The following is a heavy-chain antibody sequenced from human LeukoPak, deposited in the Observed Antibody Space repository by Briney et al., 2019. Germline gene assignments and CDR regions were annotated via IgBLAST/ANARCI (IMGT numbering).Heavy chain of an antibody. D-gene: IGHD6-6*01. J-gene: IGHJ5*02. CDR3: ARDVAARPRWFAP. CDR1: GFTFSSYS. V-gene: IGHV3-21*01. Sequence: GGSLRLSCAASGFTFSSYSMSWVRQAPGKGLEWVSFISSSSNYLYYADSVKGRFTISRDNAKNSLYLQMNSLRAEDTAVYYCARDVAARPRWFAPWGQGTLVTVSS. CDR2: ISSSSNYL.